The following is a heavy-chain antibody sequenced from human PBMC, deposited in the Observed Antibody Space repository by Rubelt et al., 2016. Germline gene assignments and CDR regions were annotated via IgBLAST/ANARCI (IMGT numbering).Heavy chain of an antibody. J-gene: IGHJ4*02. CDR1: EFTFNNYA. CDR3: ARDLLF. D-gene: IGHD2-15*01. V-gene: IGHV3-21*01. CDR2: ISSSSSYI. Sequence: EVQLLESGGGLVQPGGSLRLSCAASEFTFNNYAMNWVRQAPGKGLEWVSSISSSSSYIYYADSVKGRFTVSRDNSKNSLYLQMNSLRAEDTAVYYCARDLLFGGQGTLVTVSS.